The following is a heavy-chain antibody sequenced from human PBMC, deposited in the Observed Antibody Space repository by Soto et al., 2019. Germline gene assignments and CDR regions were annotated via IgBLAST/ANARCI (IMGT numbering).Heavy chain of an antibody. CDR3: ARISPRIAAAGTFDY. CDR2: IYPGDSDT. J-gene: IGHJ4*02. V-gene: IGHV5-51*01. Sequence: HGESLKISCKGSGYSFTSYWIGWVRQMPGKGLEWMGIIYPGDSDTRYSPSFQGQVTISADKSISTAYLQWSSLKASDTAMYYCARISPRIAAAGTFDYWGQGTLVTVSS. D-gene: IGHD6-13*01. CDR1: GYSFTSYW.